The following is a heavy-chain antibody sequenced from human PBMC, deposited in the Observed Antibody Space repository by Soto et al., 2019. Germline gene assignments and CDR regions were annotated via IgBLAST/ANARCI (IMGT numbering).Heavy chain of an antibody. Sequence: GWSLRLSCAASGFSFNDNWMHWVRQVPGKGLMWGSRLKSGGRDTIYADSVKGRFTVSRDSAKNTLYLQMNSLRVEDTAVYYCVREMPVPIRGGYYYYSVFEAWGQGPNVTVSS. CDR1: GFSFNDNW. V-gene: IGHV3-74*01. J-gene: IGHJ6*02. CDR2: LKSGGRDT. CDR3: VREMPVPIRGGYYYYSVFEA. D-gene: IGHD2-2*01.